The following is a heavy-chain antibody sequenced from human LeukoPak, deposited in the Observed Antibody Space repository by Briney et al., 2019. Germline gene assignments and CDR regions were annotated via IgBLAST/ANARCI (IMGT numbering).Heavy chain of an antibody. Sequence: SETLSLTCTVSGGSISSYYWTWIRQPPGKGLEWIGYIYYSGNTNQNPSLKSRVTISVDTSKNQFFLILSSVTAADTAVYYCARVRDGYNYGGFDYWGQGTLVTVSS. J-gene: IGHJ4*02. V-gene: IGHV4-59*01. CDR3: ARVRDGYNYGGFDY. CDR2: IYYSGNT. D-gene: IGHD5-24*01. CDR1: GGSISSYY.